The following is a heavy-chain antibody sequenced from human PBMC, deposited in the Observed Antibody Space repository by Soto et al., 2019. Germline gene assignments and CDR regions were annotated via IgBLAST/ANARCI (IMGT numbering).Heavy chain of an antibody. CDR1: GFTFSSYA. CDR3: ARGWTFDL. Sequence: GGSLRLSCAASGFTFSSYAMSWVRQAPGKGLEWVSGINGGGDSTYFADSVRGRFTISRDKSKNTLFLHMNSLRAEDTAVYYCARGWTFDLWGQGTLVTVSS. CDR2: INGGGDST. D-gene: IGHD1-1*01. J-gene: IGHJ4*02. V-gene: IGHV3-23*01.